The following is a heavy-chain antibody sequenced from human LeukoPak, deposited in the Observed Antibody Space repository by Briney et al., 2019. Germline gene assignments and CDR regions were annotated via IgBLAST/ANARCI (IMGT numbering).Heavy chain of an antibody. CDR3: ARDYYDSSGYYGRGLDY. CDR2: IYYSGST. V-gene: IGHV4-39*07. Sequence: SETLSLTCTVSGGSISSSSYYWGWIRQPPGKGLEWIGSIYYSGSTYYNPSLKSRVTISVDTSKNQFSLKLSSVTAADTAVYYCARDYYDSSGYYGRGLDYWGQGTLVTVSS. J-gene: IGHJ4*02. CDR1: GGSISSSSYY. D-gene: IGHD3-22*01.